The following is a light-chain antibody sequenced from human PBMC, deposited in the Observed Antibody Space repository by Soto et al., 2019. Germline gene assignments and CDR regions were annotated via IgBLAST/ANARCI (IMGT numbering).Light chain of an antibody. CDR1: PDIITRY. J-gene: IGKJ1*01. CDR2: ATS. Sequence: DIQLTQFPSSLSASVRDRVTITCRATPDIITRYLNWYQSEPGKAPKLLIHATSRFQSGVPTRFSGRASGTNFTLTISCLQPEDSAISVCHQSYSSPQTFGQGTNVEIK. CDR3: HQSYSSPQT. V-gene: IGKV1-39*01.